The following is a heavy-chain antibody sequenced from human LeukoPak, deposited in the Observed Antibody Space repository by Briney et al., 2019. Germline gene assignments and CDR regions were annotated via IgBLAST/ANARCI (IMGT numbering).Heavy chain of an antibody. J-gene: IGHJ3*01. CDR2: ISGSGTTI. Sequence: GGSLRLSCAASGFTFSTYEMNWVRQAPGKGLEWAAYISGSGTTIYYADSVKGRFTISRDNAKNSLYLQMHSLTAEDTAVYHCARDLLAPADDAFDVWGQGTMVTVSS. V-gene: IGHV3-48*03. CDR1: GFTFSTYE. CDR3: ARDLLAPADDAFDV. D-gene: IGHD2-2*01.